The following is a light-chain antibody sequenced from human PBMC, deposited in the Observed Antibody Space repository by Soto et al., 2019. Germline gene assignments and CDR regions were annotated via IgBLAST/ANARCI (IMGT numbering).Light chain of an antibody. CDR3: QQSYSSWT. CDR2: AAS. Sequence: DIQMTQSPSSLSAAVGDRVTITCRASQSINNFLNWYQQKPGKAPKLLIYAASSLQSGVPSRFSGSGSGTDFTLTISSLQPEDFATYHCQQSYSSWTFGQGTKVEIK. J-gene: IGKJ1*01. CDR1: QSINNF. V-gene: IGKV1-39*01.